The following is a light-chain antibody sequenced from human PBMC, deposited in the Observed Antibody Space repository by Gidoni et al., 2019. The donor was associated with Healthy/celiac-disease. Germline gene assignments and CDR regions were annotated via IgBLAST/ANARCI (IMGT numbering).Light chain of an antibody. J-gene: IGKJ2*01. Sequence: DIQMTQSPPSLSASVGDRVTITCRASQSISSYLNWYQQKPGKAPKLLIYAASSLQSGVPSRFSCSGSGTDFTLTISSLQPEDFANYYCQQSYSTPHTFGQGTKLEIK. CDR1: QSISSY. V-gene: IGKV1-39*01. CDR3: QQSYSTPHT. CDR2: AAS.